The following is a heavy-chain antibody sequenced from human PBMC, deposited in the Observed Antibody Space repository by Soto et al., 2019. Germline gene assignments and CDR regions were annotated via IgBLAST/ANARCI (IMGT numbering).Heavy chain of an antibody. J-gene: IGHJ4*02. CDR3: ARDPGIAAAGSDY. CDR1: GFTFSDYY. CDR2: ISSSSSYT. V-gene: IGHV3-11*06. Sequence: GGSLRLSCAASGFTFSDYYMSWIRQAPGKGLEWVSYISSSSSYTNYADSVKGRFTISRDNAKNSLYLQMNSLRAEDTAVYYCARDPGIAAAGSDYWGQGTLVTVSS. D-gene: IGHD6-13*01.